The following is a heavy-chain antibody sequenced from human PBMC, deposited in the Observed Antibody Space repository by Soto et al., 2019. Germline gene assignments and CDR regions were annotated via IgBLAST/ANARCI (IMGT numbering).Heavy chain of an antibody. CDR2: IYYSGST. J-gene: IGHJ4*02. V-gene: IGHV4-61*01. Sequence: SESLSRTFSGSGDAVSSGTYFWSWIRQPPGRGLEWIGYIYYSGSTNYNPSLKSRVTISVDTSKNQFSLKLSSVTAADTAVYYCASYSSGWYDVIYWGQG. D-gene: IGHD6-19*01. CDR1: GDAVSSGTYF. CDR3: ASYSSGWYDVIY.